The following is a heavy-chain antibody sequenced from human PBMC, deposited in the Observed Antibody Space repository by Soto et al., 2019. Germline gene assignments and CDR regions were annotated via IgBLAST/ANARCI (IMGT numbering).Heavy chain of an antibody. CDR3: AREAGTGGDYFDY. J-gene: IGHJ4*02. CDR2: IYYSGST. Sequence: SKTLSLTCTVSGGSISSGDYYWSWIRQPPGKGLEWIGYIYYSGSTYYNPSLKSRVTISVDTSKNQFSLKLSSVTAADTAVYYCAREAGTGGDYFDYWGQGTLVTVSS. D-gene: IGHD6-13*01. CDR1: GGSISSGDYY. V-gene: IGHV4-30-4*01.